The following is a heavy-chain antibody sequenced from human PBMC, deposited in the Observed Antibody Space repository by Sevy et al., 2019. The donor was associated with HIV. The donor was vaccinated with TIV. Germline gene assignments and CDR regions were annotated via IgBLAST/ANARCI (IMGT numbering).Heavy chain of an antibody. CDR2: IWYDGTDK. CDR1: GFTFSSYG. CDR3: ASDILTGSDY. Sequence: GESLKISCAASGFTFSSYGMHWVRQAPGKGLEWVAFIWYDGTDKYYADSVKGRFTISRDNSKNTLYLQMNSLRAEDTAVYYCASDILTGSDYWGQGTLVTVPQ. V-gene: IGHV3-30*02. J-gene: IGHJ4*02. D-gene: IGHD3-9*01.